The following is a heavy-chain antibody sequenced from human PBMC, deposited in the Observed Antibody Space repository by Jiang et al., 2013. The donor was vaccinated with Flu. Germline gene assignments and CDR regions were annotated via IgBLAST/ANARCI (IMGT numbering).Heavy chain of an antibody. CDR1: GYSISSGYY. D-gene: IGHD3-16*01. J-gene: IGHJ4*02. Sequence: LLKPSETLSLTCTVSGYSISSGYYWGWIRQPPGKGLEWIGSIYHSGSTYYNPSLKSRVTISVDTSKNQFSLKLSSVTAADAAVYYCARVGSRGNFDYWGQGTLVTVSS. CDR2: IYHSGST. V-gene: IGHV4-38-2*02. CDR3: ARVGSRGNFDY.